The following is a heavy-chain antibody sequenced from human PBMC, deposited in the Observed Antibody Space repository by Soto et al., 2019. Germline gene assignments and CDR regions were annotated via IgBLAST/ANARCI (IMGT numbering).Heavy chain of an antibody. D-gene: IGHD3-22*01. CDR1: GFTVSSNY. Sequence: GESLKISCAASGFTVSSNYMSWVRQAPGKGLEWVSVIYSGGSTYYADSVKGRFTISRHNSKNTLYLQMNSLRAEDTAVYYCARDSSGYSNFDYWGQGTLVTVSS. CDR3: ARDSSGYSNFDY. V-gene: IGHV3-53*04. J-gene: IGHJ4*02. CDR2: IYSGGST.